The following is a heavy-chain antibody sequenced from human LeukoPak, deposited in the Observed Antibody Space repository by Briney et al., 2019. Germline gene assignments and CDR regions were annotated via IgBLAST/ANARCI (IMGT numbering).Heavy chain of an antibody. CDR2: ISSSSSTI. CDR3: ARARAAAGIWTHIINPPFDY. V-gene: IGHV3-48*01. D-gene: IGHD6-13*01. Sequence: PGGSLRLSCAASGFTFSSYSMNWVRQAPGKGLEWVSYISSSSSTIYYADSVKGRFTISRDNAKNSLYLQMNSLRAEDTAVYYCARARAAAGIWTHIINPPFDYWGQGTLVTVSS. CDR1: GFTFSSYS. J-gene: IGHJ4*02.